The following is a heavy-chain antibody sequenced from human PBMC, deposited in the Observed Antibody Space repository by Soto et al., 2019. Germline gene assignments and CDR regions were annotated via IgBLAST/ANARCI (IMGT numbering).Heavy chain of an antibody. CDR1: GFTFSSYA. CDR3: AEGGSGWLYFDY. D-gene: IGHD6-19*01. CDR2: ISGSGGST. Sequence: EVQLLESGGGLVQPGGSLRLSCAASGFTFSSYAMSWVRQAPGKGLEWVSAISGSGGSTYYADSVKGRFTISRDNSKNTLYLQMNSLRAEDTAVYYCAEGGSGWLYFDYWGQGTLVTVSS. V-gene: IGHV3-23*01. J-gene: IGHJ4*02.